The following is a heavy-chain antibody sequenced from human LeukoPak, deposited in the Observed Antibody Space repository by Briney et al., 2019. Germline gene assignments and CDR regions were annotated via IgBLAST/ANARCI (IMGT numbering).Heavy chain of an antibody. CDR2: IYYSGST. CDR1: GGSISSYY. J-gene: IGHJ4*02. V-gene: IGHV4-59*01. D-gene: IGHD4/OR15-4a*01. Sequence: SETLSLTCTVSGGSISSYYWSWIRQPPRKGLEWIGYIYYSGSTNYNPSLKSRVTISVDTSKNQFSLKLSSVTAADTAVYYCARGGGSGTILDYWGQGTLVTVSS. CDR3: ARGGGSGTILDY.